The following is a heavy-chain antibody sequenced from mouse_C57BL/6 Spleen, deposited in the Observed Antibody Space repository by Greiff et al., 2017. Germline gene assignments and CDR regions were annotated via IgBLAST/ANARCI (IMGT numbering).Heavy chain of an antibody. CDR1: GFTFSSYA. D-gene: IGHD1-1*01. CDR3: ASDSFYYFGLDY. V-gene: IGHV5-4*01. Sequence: EVQLVESGGGLVKPGGSLKLSCAASGFTFSSYAMSWVRQTPEKRLEWVATISDGGSYTYYPDNVKGRVTISRDNAKNNLYLQMSHLKSEDTAMYYCASDSFYYFGLDYWGQGTTLTVSS. CDR2: ISDGGSYT. J-gene: IGHJ2*01.